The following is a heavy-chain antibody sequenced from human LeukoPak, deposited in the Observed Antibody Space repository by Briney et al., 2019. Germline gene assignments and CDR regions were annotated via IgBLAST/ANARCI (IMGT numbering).Heavy chain of an antibody. Sequence: SATLSLTCAVYGGSFSGYYWSWVRQPPGKGLEWIGEINHRGSTNYNPSLKSRVTTSVDTSTNPFSLKLSSVTAADTAVYYCARTIGRVQLERRVGHAFDIWGQGKMVTVSS. CDR1: GGSFSGYY. D-gene: IGHD1-1*01. CDR3: ARTIGRVQLERRVGHAFDI. V-gene: IGHV4-34*01. CDR2: INHRGST. J-gene: IGHJ3*02.